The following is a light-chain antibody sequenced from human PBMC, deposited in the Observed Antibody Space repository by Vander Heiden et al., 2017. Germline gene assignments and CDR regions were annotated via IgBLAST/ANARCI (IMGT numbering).Light chain of an antibody. CDR2: DDR. CDR1: NIGSKR. CDR3: QVWDSSSDHVV. J-gene: IGLJ2*01. Sequence: SYVLTQPPPVSVAPGQTARMTCGGNNIGSKRVHWYQQKPGQAPVLVVYDDRDRPSGIPERFSGSNSGNTATLTISRVEAGDEADYYCQVWDSSSDHVVFGGGTKLTVL. V-gene: IGLV3-21*02.